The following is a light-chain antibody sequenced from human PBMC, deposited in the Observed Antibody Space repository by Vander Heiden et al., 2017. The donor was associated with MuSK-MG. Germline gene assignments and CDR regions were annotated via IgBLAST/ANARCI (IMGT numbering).Light chain of an antibody. CDR2: GAS. Sequence: EIVLTQSPGILSLSPGERATLSCRASESIRGNKLAWYQQKVGQAPRLLFYGASTRATGIPDRFSGSGSGTDFTLTSSRREHEDFAVYYGQQDSDSKVFGGGTKVDIK. CDR3: QQDSDSKV. J-gene: IGKJ4*01. CDR1: ESIRGNK. V-gene: IGKV3-20*01.